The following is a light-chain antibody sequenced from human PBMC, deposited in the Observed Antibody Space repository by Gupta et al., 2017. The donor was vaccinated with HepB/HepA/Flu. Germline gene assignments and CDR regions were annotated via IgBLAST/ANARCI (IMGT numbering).Light chain of an antibody. V-gene: IGLV3-1*01. J-gene: IGLJ1*01. CDR3: QAWDSSTGV. CDR1: KLGDKY. CDR2: QNT. Sequence: SYELTQPPSLSVSPGQTASITCSGDKLGDKYACWYQQKPGQSPVLVIYQNTKRPSGIPERFSGSNYGNTATLTISETQAMDEADYYCQAWDSSTGVFGTGTKVTV.